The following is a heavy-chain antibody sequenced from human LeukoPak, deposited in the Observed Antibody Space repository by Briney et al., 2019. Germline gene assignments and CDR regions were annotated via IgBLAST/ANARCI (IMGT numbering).Heavy chain of an antibody. CDR3: AKDLAGSGSYSFDY. V-gene: IGHV1-18*01. J-gene: IGHJ4*02. CDR1: GYTFTSYG. Sequence: ASVKVSCKASGYTFTSYGISWVRQAPGQGLEWMGWISAYNGNTNYAQKFQGRVTMTTDTSTSTAYMELRSLRAEDTAVYYCAKDLAGSGSYSFDYWGQGTLVTVSS. CDR2: ISAYNGNT. D-gene: IGHD1-26*01.